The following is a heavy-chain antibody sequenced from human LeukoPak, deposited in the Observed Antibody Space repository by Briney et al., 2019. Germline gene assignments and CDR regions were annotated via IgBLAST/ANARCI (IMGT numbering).Heavy chain of an antibody. Sequence: GASVKVSCKASGFTFSSSAVQWGRQAPGQGLEWMGWINTNTGNPTYAQGFTGRFVFSLDTSVSTAYLQISSLKAEDTAVYYCARDPPNRASGYPDYWGQGTLVTVSS. D-gene: IGHD3-9*01. CDR2: INTNTGNP. V-gene: IGHV7-4-1*02. J-gene: IGHJ4*02. CDR1: GFTFSSSA. CDR3: ARDPPNRASGYPDY.